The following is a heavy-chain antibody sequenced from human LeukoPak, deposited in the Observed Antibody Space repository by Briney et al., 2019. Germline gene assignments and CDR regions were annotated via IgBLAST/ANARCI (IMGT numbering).Heavy chain of an antibody. D-gene: IGHD2-15*01. Sequence: GGSLRLSCAASGFTFSSYSMNWVRQAPGKGLEWVSYISSSSSTIYYADSVKGRFTISRDNAKNSLYLQMNSLRAEDTAVYYCARVSQTPGGRGYYDYWGQGTLVTVSS. J-gene: IGHJ4*02. CDR2: ISSSSSTI. V-gene: IGHV3-48*01. CDR1: GFTFSSYS. CDR3: ARVSQTPGGRGYYDY.